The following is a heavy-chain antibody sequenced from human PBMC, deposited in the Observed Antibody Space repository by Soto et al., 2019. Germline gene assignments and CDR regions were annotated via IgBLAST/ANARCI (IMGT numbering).Heavy chain of an antibody. V-gene: IGHV3-30*03. J-gene: IGHJ3*01. CDR1: GFTFSSYG. CDR3: ARAVGPFDF. Sequence: GGSLRLSCAASGFTFSSYGMHWVRQAPGKGLEWVAVISYDGSNKYYADSVKGRFTISRDNSKDTLYLQMNSLRAEDTAVYYCARAVGPFDFWGQGTMVTVSS. CDR2: ISYDGSNK.